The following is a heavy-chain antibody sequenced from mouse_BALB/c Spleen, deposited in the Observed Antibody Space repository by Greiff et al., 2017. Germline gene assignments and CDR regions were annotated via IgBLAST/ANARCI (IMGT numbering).Heavy chain of an antibody. D-gene: IGHD2-4*01. V-gene: IGHV1S22*01. Sequence: KQPGSELVRPGASVKLSCKASGYTFTSYWMHWVKQRHGQGLEWIGNIYPGSGSTNYDEKFKSKGTLTVDTSSSTAYMHLSSLTSEDSAVYYCTRSDDYSFAYWGQGTLVTVSA. CDR2: IYPGSGST. CDR3: TRSDDYSFAY. J-gene: IGHJ3*01. CDR1: GYTFTSYW.